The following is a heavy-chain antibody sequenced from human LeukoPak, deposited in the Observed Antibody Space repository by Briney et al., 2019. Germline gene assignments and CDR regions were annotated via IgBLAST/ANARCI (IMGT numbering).Heavy chain of an antibody. Sequence: SETLSLTCTVSGGSISSSSYYWGWIRQPPGKGLEWTGSIYYSGSTYYNPSLKSRVTISVDTSKNQFSLKLSSVTAADTAVYYCAGLYGDYGENNFDYWGQGTLVTVSS. CDR3: AGLYGDYGENNFDY. D-gene: IGHD4-17*01. V-gene: IGHV4-39*07. CDR2: IYYSGST. CDR1: GGSISSSSYY. J-gene: IGHJ4*02.